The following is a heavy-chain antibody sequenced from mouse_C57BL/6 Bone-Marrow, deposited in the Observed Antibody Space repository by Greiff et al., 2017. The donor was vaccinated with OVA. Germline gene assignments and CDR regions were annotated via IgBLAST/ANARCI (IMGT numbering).Heavy chain of an antibody. Sequence: EVKVEESGGGLVQPGGSLKLSCAASGFTFSDYYMYWVRQTPEKRLEWVAYISNGGGSTYYPDTVKGRFTISRDNAKNTLYLQMSRLKSEDTAMYYCARRWLTYWGQGTLVTVSA. J-gene: IGHJ3*01. V-gene: IGHV5-12*01. CDR1: GFTFSDYY. CDR3: ARRWLTY. CDR2: ISNGGGST.